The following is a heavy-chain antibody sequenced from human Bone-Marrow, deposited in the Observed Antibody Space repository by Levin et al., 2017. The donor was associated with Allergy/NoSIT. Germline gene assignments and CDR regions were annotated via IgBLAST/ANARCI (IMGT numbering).Heavy chain of an antibody. V-gene: IGHV3-30*03. CDR3: ARDDSSSWYGGFIY. J-gene: IGHJ4*02. D-gene: IGHD6-13*01. CDR1: GFTFSGYG. CDR2: ISEDASET. Sequence: GESLKISCAASGFTFSGYGMHWVRQAPGKGLEWVAVISEDASETYYAESVKCRFTVSRDNSKKTLYLQMNSLRPEDTAVYYCARDDSSSWYGGFIYWGQGALVTVSS.